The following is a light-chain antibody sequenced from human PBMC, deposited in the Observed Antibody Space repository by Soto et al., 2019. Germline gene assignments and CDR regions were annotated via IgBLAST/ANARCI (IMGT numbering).Light chain of an antibody. CDR1: QSISSW. V-gene: IGKV1-5*03. J-gene: IGKJ1*01. CDR2: KAS. Sequence: DIQMTQSPSTLSASVGDRFTSTCRPSQSISSWLPCYQQKPRKPPKLLIYKASSLESGVPSRFSGSGSGTEFTLTISSLQPDDFATYYCQQYNSYTWTFGQGTKVDIK. CDR3: QQYNSYTWT.